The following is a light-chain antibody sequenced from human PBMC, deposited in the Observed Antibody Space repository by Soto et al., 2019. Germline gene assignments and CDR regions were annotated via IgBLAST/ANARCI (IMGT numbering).Light chain of an antibody. Sequence: QSALTQPRSVSGSPGQSVTISCTGTSSDVGGYNYVSWYQQHPGTVPKLMIYDVSNRPSGVPDRFSGSKSGNTASLTISGLQAEVEADYYCCSYAGGHTSLLFGGGTKVTVL. J-gene: IGLJ2*01. V-gene: IGLV2-11*01. CDR3: CSYAGGHTSLL. CDR1: SSDVGGYNY. CDR2: DVS.